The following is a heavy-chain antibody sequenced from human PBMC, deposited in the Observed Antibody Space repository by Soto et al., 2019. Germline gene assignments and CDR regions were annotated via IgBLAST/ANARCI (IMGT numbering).Heavy chain of an antibody. Sequence: EVQLVESGGGLIQPGGSLRLSCAASGFTVSSNYMSWVRQAPGKGLEWVSVIYSGGSTYYADSVKGRCTISRDNSKNTLYLQMNSLRAEDTDVYYCASQKELSSFDYWGQGTLVTVSS. CDR2: IYSGGST. V-gene: IGHV3-53*01. D-gene: IGHD3-16*02. CDR1: GFTVSSNY. J-gene: IGHJ4*02. CDR3: ASQKELSSFDY.